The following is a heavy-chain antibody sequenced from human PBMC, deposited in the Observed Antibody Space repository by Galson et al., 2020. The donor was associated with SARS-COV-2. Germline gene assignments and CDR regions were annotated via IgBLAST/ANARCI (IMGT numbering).Heavy chain of an antibody. CDR3: ARQGGPSFYYYYYGMDV. Sequence: ASETLSLTCTVSGGSISSSSYYWGWIRQPPGKGLEWIGSIYYSGSTYSNPSLTSRVTISVDTSKNQFSLKLSSVTAADTAVYYCARQGGPSFYYYYYGMDVWGQGTTVTVSS. V-gene: IGHV4-39*01. J-gene: IGHJ6*02. D-gene: IGHD1-26*01. CDR2: IYYSGST. CDR1: GGSISSSSYY.